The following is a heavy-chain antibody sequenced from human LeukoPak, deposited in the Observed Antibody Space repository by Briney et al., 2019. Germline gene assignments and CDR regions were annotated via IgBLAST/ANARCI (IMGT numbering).Heavy chain of an antibody. CDR1: GGSFSSYY. D-gene: IGHD5-18*01. Sequence: SSETLSLTCAVYGGSFSSYYWNWIRQPAGKGLEWIGRIYSSGSTNYNPSLKDRVTISIDTSKNQFSLNLSSVTAADTAVYSCAREQLWLLGWFDPWGQGTLATVSS. CDR2: IYSSGST. CDR3: AREQLWLLGWFDP. V-gene: IGHV4-4*07. J-gene: IGHJ5*02.